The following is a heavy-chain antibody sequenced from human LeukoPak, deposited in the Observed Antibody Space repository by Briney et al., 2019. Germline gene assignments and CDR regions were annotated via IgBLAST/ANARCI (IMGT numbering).Heavy chain of an antibody. CDR2: IIPIFGTA. D-gene: IGHD3-22*01. CDR3: ASYDSSGYYYYYFDY. V-gene: IGHV1-69*13. CDR1: GGTFSSYA. J-gene: IGHJ4*02. Sequence: ASVKVSCKASGGTFSSYAISWVRQAPGQRLEWMGGIIPIFGTANYAQKFQGRVTITADESTSTAYMELSSLRSEDTAVYYCASYDSSGYYYYYFDYWGQGTLVTVSS.